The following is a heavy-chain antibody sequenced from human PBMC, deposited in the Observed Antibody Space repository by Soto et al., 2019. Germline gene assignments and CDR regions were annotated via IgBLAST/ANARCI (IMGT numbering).Heavy chain of an antibody. Sequence: PSETLSLTCAVSDFSISSGHYWGWIRQPPGKGLEWIGSIYHSGTTYNNPSLKSRVTMSIDTSANLFSMNLSAVTAADTAIYYCGKGFYGSGGPDVWGPGTLVTVSS. J-gene: IGHJ4*02. CDR3: GKGFYGSGGPDV. D-gene: IGHD3-10*01. CDR1: DFSISSGHY. CDR2: IYHSGTT. V-gene: IGHV4-38-2*01.